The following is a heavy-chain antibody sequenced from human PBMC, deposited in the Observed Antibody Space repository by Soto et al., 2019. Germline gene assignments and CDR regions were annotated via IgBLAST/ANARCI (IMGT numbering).Heavy chain of an antibody. CDR2: MNPNSGNT. CDR3: ARVVRDGIRFLEWPAY. D-gene: IGHD3-3*01. J-gene: IGHJ4*02. Sequence: GASVKVSCKASGYTFTSYDINWVRQATGQGLEWMGWMNPNSGNTGYAQKFQGRVTMTRNTSISTAYMELSSLRSEDTAVYYCARVVRDGIRFLEWPAYWGQGTLVTVSS. CDR1: GYTFTSYD. V-gene: IGHV1-8*01.